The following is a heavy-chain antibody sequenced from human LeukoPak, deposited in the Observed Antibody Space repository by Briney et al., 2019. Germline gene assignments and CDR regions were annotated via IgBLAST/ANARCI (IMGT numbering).Heavy chain of an antibody. J-gene: IGHJ4*02. V-gene: IGHV3-7*01. CDR3: ARAVLRFLEWPTPFFDY. CDR1: GFTFSSYW. CDR2: IKQDGSEK. Sequence: SGGSLRLSCAASGFTFSSYWMSWVRQAPGKGLEWVANIKQDGSEKYYVDSVKGRFTISRDNAKNSLYLQMNSLRAEDTAVYYCARAVLRFLEWPTPFFDYWGQGTLVTVSS. D-gene: IGHD3-3*01.